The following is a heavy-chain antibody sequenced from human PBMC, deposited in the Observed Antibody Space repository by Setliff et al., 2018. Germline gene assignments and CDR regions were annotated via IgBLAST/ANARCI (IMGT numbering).Heavy chain of an antibody. D-gene: IGHD2-15*01. CDR1: GGTFSSNG. J-gene: IGHJ5*02. CDR3: ARSPAVLGIVYLDP. V-gene: IGHV1-69*05. CDR2: INPIFGTT. Sequence: SVKVSCKASGGTFSSNGISWVRQAPGQGLEWMGGINPIFGTTTYAQKFQDRVTITTDESTSTAYMELDSLRSEDTAVYYCARSPAVLGIVYLDPWGQGTLVTVSS.